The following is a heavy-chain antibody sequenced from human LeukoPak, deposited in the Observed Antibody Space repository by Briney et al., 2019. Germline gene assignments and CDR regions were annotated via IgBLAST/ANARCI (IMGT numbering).Heavy chain of an antibody. D-gene: IGHD1-26*01. CDR2: ISINGVST. J-gene: IGHJ4*02. CDR3: VKDDSGSYDY. CDR1: GFTFSSYA. Sequence: GGSLRLSCSASGFTFSSYAMHWVRQAPGKGLQFVSDISINGVSTYYADSVKGSFTISRDNSKNTLYLQMSSLRAEDAAVYYCVKDDSGSYDYWGQGTLVSVSS. V-gene: IGHV3-64D*09.